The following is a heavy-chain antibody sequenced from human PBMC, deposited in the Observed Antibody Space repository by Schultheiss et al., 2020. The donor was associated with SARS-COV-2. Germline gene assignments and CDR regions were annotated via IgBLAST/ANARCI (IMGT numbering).Heavy chain of an antibody. Sequence: SETLSLTCTVSDGSISRYYYTWIRQPPGKGLEWIGYIYYSGSTNYNPSLKSRVTISVDTSKSQFSLNLSSVTAADTAVYYCARGEYSSSSNYYYGMDVWGQGTTVTVSS. CDR2: IYYSGST. CDR1: DGSISRYY. CDR3: ARGEYSSSSNYYYGMDV. J-gene: IGHJ6*02. D-gene: IGHD6-6*01. V-gene: IGHV4-59*12.